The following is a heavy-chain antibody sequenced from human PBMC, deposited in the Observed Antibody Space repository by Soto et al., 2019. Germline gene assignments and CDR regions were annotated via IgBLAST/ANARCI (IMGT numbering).Heavy chain of an antibody. CDR1: GGTFSRHA. J-gene: IGHJ6*02. CDR3: ARDSHDYIWGSYRNGMDV. V-gene: IGHV1-69*01. D-gene: IGHD3-16*02. CDR2: IIPIFGTA. Sequence: QVQLVQSGAEVRKPGSSVKVSCKASGGTFSRHAISWVRQAPGQGLEWMGGIIPIFGTANHAQKFQGRVTIIADESTSTVYMELSSLRSEDTAMYYCARDSHDYIWGSYRNGMDVWGQGTTVSVSS.